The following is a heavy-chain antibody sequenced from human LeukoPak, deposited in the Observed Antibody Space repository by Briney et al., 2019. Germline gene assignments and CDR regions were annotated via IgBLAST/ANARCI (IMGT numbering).Heavy chain of an antibody. CDR1: GGSISSYF. CDR2: IYASGST. Sequence: SETLSLTCTVSGGSISSYFWTWIRQPAGKGLEWIGRIYASGSTNYNPSLKSRVTMSVDTSKNQFSLKLTSVTAADTAVYYCAREYSSSSGKNAFDIWGQGTMVTVSS. CDR3: AREYSSSSGKNAFDI. J-gene: IGHJ3*02. D-gene: IGHD6-6*01. V-gene: IGHV4-4*07.